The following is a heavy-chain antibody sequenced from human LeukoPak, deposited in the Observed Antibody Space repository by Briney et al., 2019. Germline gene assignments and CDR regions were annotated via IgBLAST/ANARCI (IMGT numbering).Heavy chain of an antibody. J-gene: IGHJ4*02. CDR1: GGSISDYY. V-gene: IGHV4-4*07. CDR2: IYTTGST. Sequence: SETLSLTCTVSGGSISDYYWSWIRQPAGKGLEWIGRIYTTGSTDYSPSLKSRVTMSVDTSKNQFSLKLSSVTAADTAVYYCARGPPPDFDCWGQGTLVTVSS. CDR3: ARGPPPDFDC.